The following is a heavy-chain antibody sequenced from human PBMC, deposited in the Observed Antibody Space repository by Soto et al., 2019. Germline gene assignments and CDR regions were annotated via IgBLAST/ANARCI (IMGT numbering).Heavy chain of an antibody. CDR1: GFTFSSYA. Sequence: PGESLKISCKGSGFTFSSYAMSWVRQAPGKGLEWVSAISGSGGSTYYADSVKGRFTISRDNSKNTLYLQMNSLRAEDTAVYYCAKAPYGVTFPFDYWGQGTLVTVSS. CDR2: ISGSGGST. V-gene: IGHV3-23*01. J-gene: IGHJ4*02. CDR3: AKAPYGVTFPFDY. D-gene: IGHD4-4*01.